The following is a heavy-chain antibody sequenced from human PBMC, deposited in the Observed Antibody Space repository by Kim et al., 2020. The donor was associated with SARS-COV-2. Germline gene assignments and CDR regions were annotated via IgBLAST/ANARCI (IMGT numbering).Heavy chain of an antibody. CDR3: ARGPGDYVS. V-gene: IGHV4-34*01. D-gene: IGHD4-17*01. J-gene: IGHJ4*02. CDR2: GST. Sequence: GSTNYNPSLKSRVTISVDTSKNQFSLKLSSVTAADTAVYYCARGPGDYVSWGQGTLVTVSS.